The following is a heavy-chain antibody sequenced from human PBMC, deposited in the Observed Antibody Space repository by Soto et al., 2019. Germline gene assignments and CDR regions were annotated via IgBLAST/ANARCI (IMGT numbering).Heavy chain of an antibody. V-gene: IGHV1-18*01. CDR2: ISAYNGNR. D-gene: IGHD1-26*01. Sequence: GASVKVSCKTSGYTFTSHAITWVRQAPGQGLEWMGWISAYNGNRIYAQMLQGRVTMTTDMSTSTAYMELRSLSSDDTAVYYCARDSFPVSGSYNHYYYGMDVWGQGTTVTVSS. CDR3: ARDSFPVSGSYNHYYYGMDV. J-gene: IGHJ6*02. CDR1: GYTFTSHA.